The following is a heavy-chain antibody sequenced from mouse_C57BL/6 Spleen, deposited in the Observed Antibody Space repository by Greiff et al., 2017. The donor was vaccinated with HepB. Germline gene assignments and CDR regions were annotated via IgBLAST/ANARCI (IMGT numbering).Heavy chain of an antibody. V-gene: IGHV3-6*01. Sequence: EVKLMESGPGLVKPSQSLSLTCSVTGYSITSGYYWNWIRQFPGNKLEWMGYISYDGSNNYNPSLKNPITITRDTSKNQFFLKLNTVTTEDTATYYCARGETFSYAMDYWGQGTSVTVSS. CDR1: GYSITSGYY. CDR3: ARGETFSYAMDY. J-gene: IGHJ4*01. CDR2: ISYDGSN.